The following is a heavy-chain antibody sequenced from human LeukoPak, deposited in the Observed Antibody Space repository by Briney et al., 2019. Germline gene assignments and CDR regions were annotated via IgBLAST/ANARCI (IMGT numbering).Heavy chain of an antibody. CDR2: INSDRSST. J-gene: IGHJ6*02. CDR3: ARDRFLEWSSDYYYYYGMDV. D-gene: IGHD3-3*01. CDR1: GFTFSSYW. V-gene: IGHV3-74*01. Sequence: GGSLRLSCAASGFTFSSYWMHWVRQAPGKGLVWVSRINSDRSSTSYADSVKGRFTISRDNAKNTLYLQMNSLRAEDTAVYYCARDRFLEWSSDYYYYYGMDVWGQGTTVTVSS.